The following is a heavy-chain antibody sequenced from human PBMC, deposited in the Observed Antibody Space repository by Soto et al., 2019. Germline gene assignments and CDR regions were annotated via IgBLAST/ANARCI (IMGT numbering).Heavy chain of an antibody. V-gene: IGHV4-30-2*01. CDR3: ARDPLEGNWFDP. J-gene: IGHJ5*02. CDR2: IYHSGYT. Sequence: QLQLQESGSGLVKPSQTLSLTCTVSGGSISSGGYSWNWIRQAPGKGLEWIGYIYHSGYTLYNPSLKGRVTIAVDKSKNHPSLNLTSVTAADTAVYYCARDPLEGNWFDPWGQGTLVTVSS. CDR1: GGSISSGGYS.